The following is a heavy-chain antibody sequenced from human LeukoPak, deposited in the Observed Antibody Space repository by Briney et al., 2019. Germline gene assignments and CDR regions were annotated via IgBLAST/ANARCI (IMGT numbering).Heavy chain of an antibody. CDR2: IKQDGSEK. J-gene: IGHJ4*02. D-gene: IGHD3-22*01. CDR1: GFTFSSYW. Sequence: GGSLRLSCAASGFTFSSYWMSWVRQAPGKGLEWVANIKQDGSEKYYVDSVKGRFTISRDNAKNSLYLQMNSLRAEDTAVYYCARDAYDSSGYYPIWFDYWGQGTLVTVSS. V-gene: IGHV3-7*01. CDR3: ARDAYDSSGYYPIWFDY.